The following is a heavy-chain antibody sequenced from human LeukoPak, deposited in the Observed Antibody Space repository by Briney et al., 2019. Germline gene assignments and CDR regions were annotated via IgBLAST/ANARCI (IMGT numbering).Heavy chain of an antibody. Sequence: GGSLTLSCAASGFTFSNYARRWVRQAPGQGRVWVLAISGSGGSTYYEDSVKGRFTISRDNSKNTLYLQMNSLRAEDTAVYYCARRDGAYSHPYDYWGQGTLVTVSS. V-gene: IGHV3-23*01. D-gene: IGHD4-23*01. CDR1: GFTFSNYA. CDR2: ISGSGGST. J-gene: IGHJ4*02. CDR3: ARRDGAYSHPYDY.